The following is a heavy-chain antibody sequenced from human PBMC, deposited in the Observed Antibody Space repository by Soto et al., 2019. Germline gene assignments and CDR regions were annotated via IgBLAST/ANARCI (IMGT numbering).Heavy chain of an antibody. D-gene: IGHD3-16*01. CDR1: GFTFSDAW. CDR2: ILSKAAGGAA. V-gene: IGHV3-15*01. CDR3: ARDYDGGPAY. J-gene: IGHJ4*02. Sequence: PGGSLRLSCAASGFTFSDAWMSWVRQAPGKGLECVGRILSKAAGGAADYAAPVEGRFTISRDDSKNTMYLQMNSLKIEDTGVYFCARDYDGGPAYWGQGTPVTVSS.